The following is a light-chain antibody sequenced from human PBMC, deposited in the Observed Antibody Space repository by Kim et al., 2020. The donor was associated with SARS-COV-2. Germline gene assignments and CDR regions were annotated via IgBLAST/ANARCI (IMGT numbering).Light chain of an antibody. CDR3: FSYTGTYTFEV. CDR1: SSDVGGYNY. V-gene: IGLV2-11*01. CDR2: DVT. Sequence: QSALTQPRSVSGSPGQSVTISCTGTSSDVGGYNYVSWYQQPPGKAPKLIIYDVTKRPSGVPDRFSGSKSGNRASLTVSGLQAEDEADYYCFSYTGTYTFEVFGGGTQLTVL. J-gene: IGLJ2*01.